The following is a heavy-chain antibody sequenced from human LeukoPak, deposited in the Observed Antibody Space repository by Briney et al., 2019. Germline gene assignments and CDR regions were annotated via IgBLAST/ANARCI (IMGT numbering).Heavy chain of an antibody. J-gene: IGHJ3*02. CDR1: GGTFISYA. CDR2: IIPIFGTA. V-gene: IGHV1-69*01. Sequence: SVKVSCKASGGTFISYAISWVRHAPGQGLEWRGGIIPIFGTANYAQKFQGRVTISADESTSTAYMELSSLRSEDTAVYYRARGYYYDSSGPGVAFDIWGQGTMDTVSS. CDR3: ARGYYYDSSGPGVAFDI. D-gene: IGHD3-22*01.